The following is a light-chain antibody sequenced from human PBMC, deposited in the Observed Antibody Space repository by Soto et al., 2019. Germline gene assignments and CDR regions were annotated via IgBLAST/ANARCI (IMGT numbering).Light chain of an antibody. V-gene: IGKV3-15*01. J-gene: IGKJ3*01. Sequence: EIVMTQSPATLSVSPGERATLSCRASQSVSSNLAWYQQKPGQAPRLLIYGASTRATGIPARFSGSGSGTEFTLTISSVQSEDFAVYYCQQYNNWPPATFGPGTKVDIK. CDR3: QQYNNWPPAT. CDR1: QSVSSN. CDR2: GAS.